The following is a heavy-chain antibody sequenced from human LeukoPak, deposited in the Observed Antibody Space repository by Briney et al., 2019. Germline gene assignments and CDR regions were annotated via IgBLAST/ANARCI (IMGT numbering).Heavy chain of an antibody. CDR3: ASHSSGWYDAFDI. Sequence: PSETLSLTCTVSGGSISSYYWSWIRQPPGKGLEWIGYIYYSGSTNYNPSLKSRVTISVDTSKNQFSLKLSSVTAADTAVCYCASHSSGWYDAFDIWGQGTMVTVSS. D-gene: IGHD6-19*01. CDR2: IYYSGST. J-gene: IGHJ3*02. V-gene: IGHV4-59*01. CDR1: GGSISSYY.